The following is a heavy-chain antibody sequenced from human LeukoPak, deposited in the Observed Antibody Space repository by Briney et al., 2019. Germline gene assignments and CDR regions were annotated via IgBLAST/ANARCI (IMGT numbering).Heavy chain of an antibody. V-gene: IGHV4-39*01. CDR1: GGSIRSSYYY. J-gene: IGHJ4*02. CDR3: ATGTVRGSYYIGY. D-gene: IGHD3-10*01. Sequence: SETLSLTCTVSGGSIRSSYYYWGWIRQPPGKGLEWIGSIYDSGSTYYNPSLKSRVTISVDTSKNQFSLKLNSVTAADTAVYYCATGTVRGSYYIGYWGQGTLVTVSS. CDR2: IYDSGST.